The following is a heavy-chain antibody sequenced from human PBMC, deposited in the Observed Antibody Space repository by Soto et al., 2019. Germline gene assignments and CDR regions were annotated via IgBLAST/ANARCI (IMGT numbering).Heavy chain of an antibody. CDR1: GFTFTRYS. Sequence: GGSLRLSCAASGFTFTRYSMNWVRQAPGKGLEWVSSISSTTNYIYYGDSMKGRFTISRDNAKNSLYLEMNSLRAEDTAVYYCARESEDFTSNFDYWGQGTLVTVSS. CDR3: ARESEDFTSNFDY. V-gene: IGHV3-21*06. CDR2: ISSTTNYI. J-gene: IGHJ4*02.